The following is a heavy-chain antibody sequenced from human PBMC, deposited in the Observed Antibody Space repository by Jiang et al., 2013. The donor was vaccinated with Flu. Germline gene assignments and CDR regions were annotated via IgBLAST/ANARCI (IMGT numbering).Heavy chain of an antibody. CDR1: GYTFTTYV. Sequence: SGAEVKKPGASVKVSCKASGYTFTTYVMHWVRQAPGQRLEWMGWINAGNGNTKYSQKFQGRVTITRDTSASTAYMELSSLRSEDTAVYYCARGYSSVQYNWIDPWGQGTLVTVSS. V-gene: IGHV1-3*01. CDR2: INAGNGNT. J-gene: IGHJ5*02. CDR3: ARGYSSVQYNWIDP. D-gene: IGHD6-19*01.